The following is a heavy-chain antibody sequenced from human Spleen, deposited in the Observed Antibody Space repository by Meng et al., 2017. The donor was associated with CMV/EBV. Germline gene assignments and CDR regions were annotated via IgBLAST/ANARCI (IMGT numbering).Heavy chain of an antibody. J-gene: IGHJ4*02. CDR2: IRFDGRNR. D-gene: IGHD3-10*01. CDR3: GKAPGGASTGLDF. V-gene: IGHV3-30*02. CDR1: GTDFKSHG. Sequence: GESLKISCRVSGTDFKSHGMHWVRQAPGKGLEWVAFIRFDGRNRYYEESVKGRFTISRDNFRNRLFLQMDSLQTEDTAMYYCGKAPGGASTGLDFWGQGTLVTVS.